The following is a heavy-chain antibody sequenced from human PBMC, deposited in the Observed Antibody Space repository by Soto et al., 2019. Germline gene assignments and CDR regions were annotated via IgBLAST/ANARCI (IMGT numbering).Heavy chain of an antibody. CDR3: AQLTPFDFKGYYFDY. Sequence: QITLKESGPTLVKPTQTLTLTCTLSGFSLSTTTVGVGWIRQPPGKALEWLALIYWDDDRRYIPSLKNRLTITKDTSGCQVVLTMTNMDPVDTATYYCAQLTPFDFKGYYFDYWGPGILVTVSS. D-gene: IGHD3-9*01. CDR1: GFSLSTTTVG. CDR2: IYWDDDR. V-gene: IGHV2-5*02. J-gene: IGHJ4*02.